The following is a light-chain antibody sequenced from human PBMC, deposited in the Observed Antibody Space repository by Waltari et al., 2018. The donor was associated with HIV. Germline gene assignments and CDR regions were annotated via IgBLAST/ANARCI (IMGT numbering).Light chain of an antibody. CDR2: AVT. CDR1: SSDVVDYNS. Sequence: QSVLTQPPSVSAAPGQNVTISCSGSSSDVVDYNSLSWYQQLPGSAPKLIIEAVTNRPSGISSRFSGSRSGNTASLTISGLQTGDEADYYCGSFTTTNTLSYVFGTGTRVTVL. V-gene: IGLV2-14*03. J-gene: IGLJ1*01. CDR3: GSFTTTNTLSYV.